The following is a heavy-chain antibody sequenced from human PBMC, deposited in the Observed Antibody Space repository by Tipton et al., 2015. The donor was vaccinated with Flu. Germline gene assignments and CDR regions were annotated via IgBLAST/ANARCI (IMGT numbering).Heavy chain of an antibody. Sequence: SLRLSCAASGFTFSSYGMHWVRQAPGKGLEWVAVIWYDGSNKYYADSVKGRFTISRDNSKNTLYLQMNSLRAEDTAVYYCARDWLTMVRGGYYGMDVWGQGTTVTVSS. CDR3: ARDWLTMVRGGYYGMDV. CDR1: GFTFSSYG. D-gene: IGHD3-10*01. CDR2: IWYDGSNK. V-gene: IGHV3-33*01. J-gene: IGHJ6*02.